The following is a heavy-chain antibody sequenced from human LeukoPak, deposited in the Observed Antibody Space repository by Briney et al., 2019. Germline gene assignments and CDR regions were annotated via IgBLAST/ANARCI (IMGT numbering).Heavy chain of an antibody. CDR2: INTNTGNP. V-gene: IGHV7-4-1*02. Sequence: ASVKVSCKASGYTFTSYAMNWVRQAPGQGLEWMGWINTNTGNPTYAQGFTGRFVFSLDTSVNTAYLQISSLKTEDTAVYYCARDPCHGALDYWGQGALVTVSS. CDR3: ARDPCHGALDY. D-gene: IGHD2-2*01. J-gene: IGHJ4*02. CDR1: GYTFTSYA.